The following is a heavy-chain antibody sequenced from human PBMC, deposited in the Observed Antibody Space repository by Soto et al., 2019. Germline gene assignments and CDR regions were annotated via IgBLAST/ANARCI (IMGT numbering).Heavy chain of an antibody. CDR2: IDPSDSQT. Sequence: GESLKISCKGSGYSFAGYWITWVRQKPGKGLEWMGRIDPSDSQTYYSPSFRGHVTISVTKSITAVFLQWSSLRASDTAMYYCARQIYDSDTGPNFQYYFDSWGQGTPVTVSS. CDR1: GYSFAGYW. V-gene: IGHV5-10-1*01. CDR3: ARQIYDSDTGPNFQYYFDS. J-gene: IGHJ4*02. D-gene: IGHD3-22*01.